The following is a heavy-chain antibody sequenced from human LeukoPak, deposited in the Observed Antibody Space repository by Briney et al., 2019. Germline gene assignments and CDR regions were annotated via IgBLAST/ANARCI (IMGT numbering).Heavy chain of an antibody. CDR3: ARDFSGRHSGYDVFDY. J-gene: IGHJ4*02. D-gene: IGHD5-12*01. CDR1: GGTFSSYA. V-gene: IGHV1-69*04. Sequence: ASVKVSCKASGGTFSSYAISWVRQAPGQGLEWMGRIIPILGIANYAQKFQGRVTITADKSTSTAYMELSSLRSEDTAVYYCARDFSGRHSGYDVFDYWGQGTLVTVSS. CDR2: IIPILGIA.